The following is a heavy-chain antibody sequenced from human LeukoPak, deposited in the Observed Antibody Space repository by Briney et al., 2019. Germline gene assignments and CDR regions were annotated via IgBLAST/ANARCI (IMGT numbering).Heavy chain of an antibody. V-gene: IGHV3-30*02. CDR3: AKDNPLDY. D-gene: IGHD1-14*01. Sequence: HSGGSLRLSCGVSGFTFSNYGMLWVRQAPGKGLEWVAFIRYVGNNKLYADSVKGRFTISRDNSKNTVYLHINSLRTEDTALYYCAKDNPLDYWGQGTLVIVSS. CDR1: GFTFSNYG. CDR2: IRYVGNNK. J-gene: IGHJ4*02.